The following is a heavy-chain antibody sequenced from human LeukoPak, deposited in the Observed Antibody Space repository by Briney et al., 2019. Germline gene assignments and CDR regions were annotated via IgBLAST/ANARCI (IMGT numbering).Heavy chain of an antibody. V-gene: IGHV1-8*01. J-gene: IGHJ3*01. CDR2: MNPTGGKT. CDR3: ARGFYDSSGYSYDAFDV. Sequence: ASVKVSCKASGYTFTSYTSYDINWVRQASGQGLEWMGWMNPTGGKTGYAQMFQGRVTMTWDTSLNTVYMELSGLTSEDTAVYYCARGFYDSSGYSYDAFDVWGQGSMVTVSS. CDR1: GYTFTSYTSYD. D-gene: IGHD3-22*01.